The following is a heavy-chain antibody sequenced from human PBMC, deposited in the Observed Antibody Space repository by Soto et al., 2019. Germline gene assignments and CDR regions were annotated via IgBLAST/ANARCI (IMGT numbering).Heavy chain of an antibody. J-gene: IGHJ4*02. CDR3: ARGCVVVPAAPSGY. V-gene: IGHV3-33*01. CDR1: GFTFSSYG. CDR2: IWYDGSNK. Sequence: GGSLRLSCAASGFTFSSYGMHWVRQAPGKGLEWVAVIWYDGSNKYYADSVKGRFTISRDNSKNTLYLQMNSLRAEDTAVYYCARGCVVVPAAPSGYLCQGTLVTVSA. D-gene: IGHD2-2*01.